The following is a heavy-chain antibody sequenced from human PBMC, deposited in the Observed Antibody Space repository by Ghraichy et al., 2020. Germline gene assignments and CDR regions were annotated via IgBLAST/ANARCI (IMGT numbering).Heavy chain of an antibody. D-gene: IGHD3-3*02. Sequence: SGPTLVKPTQTLTLTCTFSGFSLSATGVGVGWIRQPPGKALEWLALIFWDDDKRYSPSLKSRLTITQDTSKNQVVLTMTNMDPMDTATYYCAHKPVAFTHFDHWGQGTLVTVSS. CDR1: GFSLSATGVG. CDR2: IFWDDDK. J-gene: IGHJ4*02. V-gene: IGHV2-5*02. CDR3: AHKPVAFTHFDH.